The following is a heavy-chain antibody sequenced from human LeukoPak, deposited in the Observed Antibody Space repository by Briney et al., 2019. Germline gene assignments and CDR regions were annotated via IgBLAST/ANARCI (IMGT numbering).Heavy chain of an antibody. CDR3: ARPASRGVGRYFDL. J-gene: IGHJ2*01. Sequence: PGGSLRLSCAASGFTFSNYAMSWVRQAPGKGLEWVSGLSGSGDNTYYADSVKGRFTISRDSSKNTLYLQMNSLRAEDTALYYCARPASRGVGRYFDLWGRGTLVTVSS. D-gene: IGHD3-10*01. V-gene: IGHV3-23*01. CDR1: GFTFSNYA. CDR2: LSGSGDNT.